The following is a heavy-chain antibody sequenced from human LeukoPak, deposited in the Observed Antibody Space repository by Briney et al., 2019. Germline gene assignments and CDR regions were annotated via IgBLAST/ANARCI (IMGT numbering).Heavy chain of an antibody. J-gene: IGHJ6*03. CDR1: GYTFTSYG. D-gene: IGHD2-15*01. V-gene: IGHV1-18*01. CDR3: ARVGYCSGGSCYQPTYSYYYMDV. Sequence: ASVKVSCKASGYTFTSYGISWVRQAPGQGLEWMGWINTYNGNTNYAQKLQGRVTMTTDTSTSTAYMQLRSLRSDDTAVYYCARVGYCSGGSCYQPTYSYYYMDVWAKGTTVTVSS. CDR2: INTYNGNT.